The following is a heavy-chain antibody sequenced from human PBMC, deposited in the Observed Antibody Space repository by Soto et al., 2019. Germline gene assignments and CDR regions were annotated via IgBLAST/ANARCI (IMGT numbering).Heavy chain of an antibody. J-gene: IGHJ1*01. D-gene: IGHD2-15*01. CDR3: AKDGSYCSGGSCFSSRAEYFQH. CDR1: GFTFSSYA. Sequence: GGSLRLSCAASGFTFSSYAMSWVRQAPGKGLEWVSAISGSGGSTYYADSVKGRFTISRDNSKNTLYLQMNSLRAEDTAVYYCAKDGSYCSGGSCFSSRAEYFQHWGQGTLVTVSS. V-gene: IGHV3-23*01. CDR2: ISGSGGST.